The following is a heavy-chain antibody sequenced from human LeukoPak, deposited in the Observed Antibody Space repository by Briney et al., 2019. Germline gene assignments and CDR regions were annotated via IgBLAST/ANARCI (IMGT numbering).Heavy chain of an antibody. D-gene: IGHD4-17*01. CDR1: EFSFSDHW. V-gene: IGHV3-66*01. CDR2: IYSGGST. CDR3: ASDLYGDPSY. Sequence: GGSLRLSCVASEFSFSDHWMNWFRQAPGKGLEWVSVIYSGGSTYYADSVKGRFTISRDNSKNTLYLQMNSLRAEDTAVYYCASDLYGDPSYWGQGTLVTVSS. J-gene: IGHJ4*02.